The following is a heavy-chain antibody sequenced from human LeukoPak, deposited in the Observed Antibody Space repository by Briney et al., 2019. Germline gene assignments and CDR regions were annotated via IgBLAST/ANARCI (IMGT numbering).Heavy chain of an antibody. J-gene: IGHJ4*02. CDR2: INHSGST. CDR1: GGSFSGYY. V-gene: IGHV4-34*01. CDR3: ATTETGIGHCSSTSCQPARVFDY. Sequence: SETLSLISAVYGGSFSGYYWSWICQPPGKGLEWIGEINHSGSTNYNPSLKSRVTISVDTSKNQFSLKLSSVTAADTAVYYCATTETGIGHCSSTSCQPARVFDYWGQGTLVTVSS. D-gene: IGHD2-2*01.